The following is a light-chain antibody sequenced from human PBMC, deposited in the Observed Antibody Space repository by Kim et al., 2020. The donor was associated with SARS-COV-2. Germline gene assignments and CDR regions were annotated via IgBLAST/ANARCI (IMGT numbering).Light chain of an antibody. CDR2: EDN. CDR3: QSYDSSNQV. CDR1: SGSIASNY. J-gene: IGLJ3*02. Sequence: GKTLTISFTGSSGSIASNYVQWYQQRPGSAPTTVIYEDNQRPSGVPDRFSGSIDSASNSASLTISGLKTEDEADYYCQSYDSSNQVFGGGTQLTVL. V-gene: IGLV6-57*02.